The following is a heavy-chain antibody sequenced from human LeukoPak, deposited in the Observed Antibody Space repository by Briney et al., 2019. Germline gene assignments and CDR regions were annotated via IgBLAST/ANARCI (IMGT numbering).Heavy chain of an antibody. CDR2: MYYSGNT. D-gene: IGHD3-22*01. V-gene: IGHV4-39*01. J-gene: IGHJ4*02. CDR3: ARHPPYYFDSRAR. Sequence: SETLSLTCTVSGDAVSSSSSYWGWIRQPPGKGLEWIGSMYYSGNTYYNPSLKSRVTISVDTSKNQLSLKLSSVTAADTAVYYCARHPPYYFDSRARWGQGTLVTVSS. CDR1: GDAVSSSSSY.